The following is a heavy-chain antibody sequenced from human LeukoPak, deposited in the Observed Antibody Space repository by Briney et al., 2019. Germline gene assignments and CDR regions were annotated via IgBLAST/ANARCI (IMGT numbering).Heavy chain of an antibody. D-gene: IGHD2-21*01. CDR3: AREGTDWDAFDI. CDR2: ISYDGSNK. J-gene: IGHJ3*02. V-gene: IGHV3-30*12. Sequence: GGSLRLSCAASGFTFSSYGMNWVRQAPGKGLEWVAVISYDGSNKYYADSVKGRFTISRDNSKNTLYLQMNSLRAEDTAVYYCAREGTDWDAFDIWGQGTMVTVSS. CDR1: GFTFSSYG.